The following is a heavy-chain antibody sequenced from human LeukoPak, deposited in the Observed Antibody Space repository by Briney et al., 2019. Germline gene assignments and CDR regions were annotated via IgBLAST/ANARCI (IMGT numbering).Heavy chain of an antibody. J-gene: IGHJ3*02. D-gene: IGHD4-17*01. Sequence: ASVKVSCKASGYSFTVSYMHWVRQAPGQGLEWMGWINPHSGGTNYAQKFQGRVTMTRDTSITTAYMELSRLRSDDTAVYYCARGLSLRDDIWGQGTMVTVSS. CDR3: ARGLSLRDDI. CDR2: INPHSGGT. CDR1: GYSFTVSY. V-gene: IGHV1-2*02.